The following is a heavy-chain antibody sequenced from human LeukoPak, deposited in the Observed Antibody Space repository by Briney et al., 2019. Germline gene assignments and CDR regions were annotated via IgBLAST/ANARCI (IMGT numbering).Heavy chain of an antibody. V-gene: IGHV1-69*02. Sequence: SVKVPCKASGGTFSSYTISWMRQAPGQGLEWMGRIIPILGIANYAQKFQGRVTITADKSTSTAYMELSSLRSEDTAVYYCARARRYCSSTSCSYYMDVWGKGTTVTVSS. CDR2: IIPILGIA. J-gene: IGHJ6*03. CDR3: ARARRYCSSTSCSYYMDV. CDR1: GGTFSSYT. D-gene: IGHD2-2*01.